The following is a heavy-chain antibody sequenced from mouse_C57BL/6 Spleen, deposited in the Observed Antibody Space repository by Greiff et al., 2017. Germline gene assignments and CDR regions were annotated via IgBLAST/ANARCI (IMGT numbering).Heavy chain of an antibody. Sequence: EVKLMESGGGLVKPGGSLKLSCAASGFTFSDYGMHWVRQAPEKGLEWVAYISSGSSTIYYADTVKGRFTISRDNAKNTLFLQMTSLRSGDTAMYYCARNYRDYWGQGTTLTVSS. CDR2: ISSGSSTI. CDR3: ARNYRDY. J-gene: IGHJ2*01. CDR1: GFTFSDYG. D-gene: IGHD2-1*01. V-gene: IGHV5-17*01.